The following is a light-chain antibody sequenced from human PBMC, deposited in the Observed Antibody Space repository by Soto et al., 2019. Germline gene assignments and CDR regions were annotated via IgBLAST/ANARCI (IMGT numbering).Light chain of an antibody. Sequence: EIVLTQSPATLSLSPGERATLSCGASQSVSSYLAWYQQKRGQRPRLLLYDASNRATGIPARFSGSGSGSDFPLTISSLEAADFAGYYCQLYGNLPPFGQGTRL. CDR2: DAS. CDR1: QSVSSY. CDR3: QLYGNLPP. V-gene: IGKV3-11*01. J-gene: IGKJ5*01.